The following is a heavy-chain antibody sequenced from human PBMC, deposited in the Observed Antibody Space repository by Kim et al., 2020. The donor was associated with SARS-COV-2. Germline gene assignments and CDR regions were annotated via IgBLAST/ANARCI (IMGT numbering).Heavy chain of an antibody. Sequence: SETLSLTCTVSGGSISSSSYYWGWIRQPPGKGLEWIGTIYYSGSTYYNPSLKSRVTISVDTSKNQFSLKLSSVTAADTAVYYCARSYCSGGSCYSGRYYYYYAMDVWGQGTSVTVSS. CDR2: IYYSGST. CDR1: GGSISSSSYY. D-gene: IGHD2-15*01. V-gene: IGHV4-39*01. CDR3: ARSYCSGGSCYSGRYYYYYAMDV. J-gene: IGHJ6*02.